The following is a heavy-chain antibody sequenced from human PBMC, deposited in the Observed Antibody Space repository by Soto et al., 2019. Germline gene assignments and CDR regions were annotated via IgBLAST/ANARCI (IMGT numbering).Heavy chain of an antibody. CDR3: AKDRDYYDSRDPLDAFDI. CDR1: GFTFSSYA. J-gene: IGHJ3*02. D-gene: IGHD3-22*01. Sequence: GGSLRLSCAASGFTFSSYAMSWVRQAPGKGMEWVSAISGSGGSTYYADSVKGRFTISGDNSKNTLYLQMNSLRAEDTAVYYCAKDRDYYDSRDPLDAFDILCQGTMVTVSS. CDR2: ISGSGGST. V-gene: IGHV3-23*01.